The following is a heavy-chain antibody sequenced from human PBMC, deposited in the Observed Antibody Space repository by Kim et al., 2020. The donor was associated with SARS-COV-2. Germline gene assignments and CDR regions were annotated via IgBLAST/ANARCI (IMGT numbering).Heavy chain of an antibody. J-gene: IGHJ1*01. D-gene: IGHD6-19*01. Sequence: SVKVSCKASGGTFSSYAISWVRQAPGQGLEWMGGIIPIFGTANYAQKFQGRVTITADESTSTAYMELSSLRSEDTAVYYCARPRGSSGWYGGYFQHWGQGTLVTVSS. CDR3: ARPRGSSGWYGGYFQH. CDR2: IIPIFGTA. V-gene: IGHV1-69*13. CDR1: GGTFSSYA.